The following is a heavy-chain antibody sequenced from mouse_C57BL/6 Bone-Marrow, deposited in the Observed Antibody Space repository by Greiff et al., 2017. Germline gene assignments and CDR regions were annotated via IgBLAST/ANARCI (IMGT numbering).Heavy chain of an antibody. V-gene: IGHV14-4*01. D-gene: IGHD1-3*01. Sequence: VQLQQSGAELVRPGASVKLSCTASGFNIKDDYMHWVKQRPEQGLEWLGWIYPENGDTEYASKFQGKATIPADTSSNTAYLQLSSLTSEDTAFYYCTTGVYYWYFDVWGTGTTVTVSS. J-gene: IGHJ1*03. CDR3: TTGVYYWYFDV. CDR1: GFNIKDDY. CDR2: IYPENGDT.